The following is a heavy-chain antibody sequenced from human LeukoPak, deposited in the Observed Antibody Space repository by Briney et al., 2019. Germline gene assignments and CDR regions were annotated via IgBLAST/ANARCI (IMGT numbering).Heavy chain of an antibody. CDR1: GFTFSNYG. V-gene: IGHV3-30*03. D-gene: IGHD1-26*01. Sequence: PGRSLRLSCAASGFTFSNYGMHWVRQAPGKGLEWVAVISYDGINKYYADSVKGRFTVSRDNAKNTLYLQMNSLRAEDTAGYYCARGVGGSSDYWGQGTLVTVSS. J-gene: IGHJ4*02. CDR2: ISYDGINK. CDR3: ARGVGGSSDY.